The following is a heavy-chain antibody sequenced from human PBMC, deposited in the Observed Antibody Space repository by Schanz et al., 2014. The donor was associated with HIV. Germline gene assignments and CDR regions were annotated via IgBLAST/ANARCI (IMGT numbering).Heavy chain of an antibody. CDR1: GFTFSSYG. CDR2: IWYDGSNK. D-gene: IGHD2-8*01. V-gene: IGHV3-33*08. CDR3: ARDRMVYAQAPLYYFDY. J-gene: IGHJ4*02. Sequence: GQLVESGGGLVQPGGSLRLSCAASGFTFSSYGMHWVRQAPGKGLEWVAVIWYDGSNKYYADSVKGRFTISRDNSKNTLYLQMNSLRAEDTAVYYCARDRMVYAQAPLYYFDYWGQGTLVTVSS.